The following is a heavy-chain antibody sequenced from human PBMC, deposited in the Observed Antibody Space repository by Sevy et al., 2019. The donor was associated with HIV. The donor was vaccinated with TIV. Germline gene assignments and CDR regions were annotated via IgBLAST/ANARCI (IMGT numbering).Heavy chain of an antibody. J-gene: IGHJ5*02. Sequence: GGSLRLSCAASGFTVSSNYMSWVRQAPGKGLEWVSVIYSGGSTYYADSVKGRFTISSDNSKNTLYLQMNSLRAEDTAVYYCARDRREYYYDSSGYYHQYNWFDPWGQGTLVTVSS. CDR2: IYSGGST. V-gene: IGHV3-53*01. D-gene: IGHD3-22*01. CDR1: GFTVSSNY. CDR3: ARDRREYYYDSSGYYHQYNWFDP.